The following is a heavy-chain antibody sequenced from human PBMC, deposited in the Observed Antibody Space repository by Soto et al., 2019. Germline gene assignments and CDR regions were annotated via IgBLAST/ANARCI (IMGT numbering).Heavy chain of an antibody. CDR3: AKAGGTMIVVPHFDY. CDR2: ISWNSGSR. J-gene: IGHJ4*02. V-gene: IGHV3-9*01. CDR1: GFTFDEYA. D-gene: IGHD3-22*01. Sequence: HPGGSLRLSCAASGFTFDEYAMHWVRQAPGKGLEWVSGISWNSGSRGYADSVKGRFTISRDNAKNSLYLQMNSLRAEDTALYYCAKAGGTMIVVPHFDYWGQGTRVTVSS.